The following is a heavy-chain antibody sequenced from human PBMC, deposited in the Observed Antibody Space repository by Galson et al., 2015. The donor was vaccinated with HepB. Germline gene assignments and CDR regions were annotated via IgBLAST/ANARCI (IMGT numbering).Heavy chain of an antibody. V-gene: IGHV3-48*01. CDR3: ARDFNIAVAEDAFDI. Sequence: SLRLSCAASGFTFSSYSMNWVRQAPGKGLEWVSYISSSSSTIYYADSVKGRFTISRDNAKNSLYLQMNSLRAEDTAVYYCARDFNIAVAEDAFDIWGQGTMVTVSS. CDR2: ISSSSSTI. J-gene: IGHJ3*02. CDR1: GFTFSSYS. D-gene: IGHD6-19*01.